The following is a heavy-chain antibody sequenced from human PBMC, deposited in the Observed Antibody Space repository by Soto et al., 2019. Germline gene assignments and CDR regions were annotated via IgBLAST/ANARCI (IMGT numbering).Heavy chain of an antibody. Sequence: LRLSCAASGFTFSSYAMSWVRQAPGKGLEWVSAISGSGGSTYYADSVKGRFTISRDNSKNTLYLQMNSLRAEDTAVYYCAKGYNHYYYYYMDVWGKGTTVTVSS. V-gene: IGHV3-23*01. CDR1: GFTFSSYA. CDR3: AKGYNHYYYYYMDV. J-gene: IGHJ6*03. D-gene: IGHD2-2*02. CDR2: ISGSGGST.